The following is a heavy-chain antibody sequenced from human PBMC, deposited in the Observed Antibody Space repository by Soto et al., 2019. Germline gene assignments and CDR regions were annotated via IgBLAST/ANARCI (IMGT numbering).Heavy chain of an antibody. CDR2: IYYSGST. CDR1: GGSISSYY. CDR3: ARAHDSSGYYSWFDP. V-gene: IGHV4-59*01. D-gene: IGHD3-22*01. J-gene: IGHJ5*02. Sequence: SETLSLTCTVSGGSISSYYWSWIRQAPGKGLEWIGYIYYSGSTNYNPSLKSRVTVSVDTSKNQFSLKLSSVTAADTAVYYCARAHDSSGYYSWFDPWGQGTLVTVSS.